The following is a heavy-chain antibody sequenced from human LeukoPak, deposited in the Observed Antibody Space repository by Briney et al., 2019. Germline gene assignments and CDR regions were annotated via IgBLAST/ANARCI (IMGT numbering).Heavy chain of an antibody. V-gene: IGHV1-69*13. CDR2: IIPIFGTA. Sequence: GASVKVSCKASGGTFSSYAISWVRQAPGQGLEWMGGIIPIFGTANYAQKFQGRVTITADESTSTAYMELSSLRSEDTAVYYCARAEGSGSYYKAQSYWGQGTLVTVSS. CDR3: ARAEGSGSYYKAQSY. D-gene: IGHD3-10*01. J-gene: IGHJ4*02. CDR1: GGTFSSYA.